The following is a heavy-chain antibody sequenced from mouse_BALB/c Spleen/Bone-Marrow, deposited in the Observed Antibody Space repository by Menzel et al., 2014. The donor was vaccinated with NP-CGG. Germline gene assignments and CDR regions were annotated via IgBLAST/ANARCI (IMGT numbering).Heavy chain of an antibody. J-gene: IGHJ3*01. CDR1: GFSFNSYG. D-gene: IGHD2-4*01. V-gene: IGHV5-9-2*01. Sequence: DVKLVESGGGLVKSGGSLKLSCAASGFSFNSYGMSWVRQTPEKRLEWVATIRGGGSYTFYPDSVKGRFTISRDNAKNNLYLQLSSLRSEDTALYYCARHAYYDQTEVSFVYWGQGTLVTVSA. CDR2: IRGGGSYT. CDR3: ARHAYYDQTEVSFVY.